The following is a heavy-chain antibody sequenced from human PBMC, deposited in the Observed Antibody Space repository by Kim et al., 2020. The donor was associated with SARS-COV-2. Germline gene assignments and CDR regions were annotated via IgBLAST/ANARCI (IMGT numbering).Heavy chain of an antibody. V-gene: IGHV4-30-2*01. CDR3: ARGFGSGSPYVMDV. Sequence: SETLSLTCAVSGGSISSGGYSWSWIRQPPGKGLEWIGYIYYSGSTYYNPSLKSRVTISVDRSKNQFSLKLSSVTAADTAVYYCARGFGSGSPYVMDVWGQGTTVTGSS. CDR1: GGSISSGGYS. D-gene: IGHD3-10*01. CDR2: IYYSGST. J-gene: IGHJ6*02.